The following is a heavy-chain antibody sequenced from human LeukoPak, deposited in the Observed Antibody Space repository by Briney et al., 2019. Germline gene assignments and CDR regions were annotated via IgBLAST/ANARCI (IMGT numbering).Heavy chain of an antibody. CDR2: IDPSDSYT. V-gene: IGHV5-10-1*01. J-gene: IGHJ4*02. D-gene: IGHD6-19*01. CDR3: ARTYSSGWAFFDY. Sequence: GESLRISCKGSGYSFTNYWITWVRQMPGKGLEWMGRIDPSDSYTNYSPSFQGHVTISADKSISTAYLQWRSLKASDTAIYYCARTYSSGWAFFDYWGQGNMVTVSS. CDR1: GYSFTNYW.